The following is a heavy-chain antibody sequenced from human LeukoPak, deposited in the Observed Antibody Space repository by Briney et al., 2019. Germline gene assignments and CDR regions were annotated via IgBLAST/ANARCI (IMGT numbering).Heavy chain of an antibody. D-gene: IGHD6-19*01. CDR2: INPNSGGT. J-gene: IGHJ4*02. CDR1: EYTFTGYY. CDR3: ARDWDQWLSWSFDY. V-gene: IGHV1-2*04. Sequence: ASVKVSCKASEYTFTGYYMHWVRQAPGQGLEWMGWINPNSGGTNYAQKFQGWVTMTRDTSISTAYMELSRLRSDDTAVYYCARDWDQWLSWSFDYWGQGTLVTVSS.